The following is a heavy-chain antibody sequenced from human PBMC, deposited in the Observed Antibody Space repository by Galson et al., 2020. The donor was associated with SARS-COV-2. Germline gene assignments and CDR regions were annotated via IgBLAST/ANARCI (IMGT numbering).Heavy chain of an antibody. D-gene: IGHD7-27*01. CDR2: IYYSGST. CDR1: GASVNTNIYY. J-gene: IGHJ2*01. V-gene: IGHV4-39*07. Sequence: SETLSLTCTVSGASVNTNIYYWGWIRQPPGKGLEWIGSIYYSGSTYYNASLKSRVTISLEMSKNQFSLNLSSVTAADTAVYYCARANWGSGYVDLWGRGTLVTVSS. CDR3: ARANWGSGYVDL.